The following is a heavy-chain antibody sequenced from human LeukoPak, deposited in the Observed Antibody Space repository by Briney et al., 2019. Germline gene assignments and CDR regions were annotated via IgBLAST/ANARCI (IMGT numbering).Heavy chain of an antibody. CDR2: VFHSGIT. D-gene: IGHD3-10*01. Sequence: RSSETLSLTCSVSGYSISSGYYWGWIRQPPGKGLEWIGSVFHSGITYYKPSLKSRVTISVDTSKNQFSLKLSSVTAADTAVYYCARDRGVRGVIMDVWGKGTTVTVSS. J-gene: IGHJ6*04. CDR1: GYSISSGYY. CDR3: ARDRGVRGVIMDV. V-gene: IGHV4-38-2*02.